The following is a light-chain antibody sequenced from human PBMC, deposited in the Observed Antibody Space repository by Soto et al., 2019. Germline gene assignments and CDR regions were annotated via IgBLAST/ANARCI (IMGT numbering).Light chain of an antibody. J-gene: IGKJ1*01. CDR3: QQYGSSPGT. V-gene: IGKV3-20*01. CDR2: GAS. Sequence: EIVLTQSPGTLSLSPGERATLSCRASQSVSSSYLAWYQQKPGQAPRLLIYGASNRATGIPYRFSGSGSGTDFTLTISRLEPEDFAVYYCQQYGSSPGTFGQGTKVEIK. CDR1: QSVSSSY.